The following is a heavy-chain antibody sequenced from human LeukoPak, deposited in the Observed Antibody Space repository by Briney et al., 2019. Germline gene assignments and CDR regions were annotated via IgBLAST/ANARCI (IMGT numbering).Heavy chain of an antibody. Sequence: SETLFLTCSVSGGSISSYYWNWIRQTPGKGLEWIGYIYYSGSTNYNPSLKSRVTISVDTSKNQFSLKLSSVTAADTAVYYCAREGDTYYYGSGSYAYWGQGTLVTVSS. CDR2: IYYSGST. V-gene: IGHV4-59*01. J-gene: IGHJ4*02. CDR3: AREGDTYYYGSGSYAY. D-gene: IGHD3-10*01. CDR1: GGSISSYY.